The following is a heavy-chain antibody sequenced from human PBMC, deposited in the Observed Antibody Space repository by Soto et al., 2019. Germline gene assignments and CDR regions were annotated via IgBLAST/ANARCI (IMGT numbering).Heavy chain of an antibody. Sequence: PGGSLRLSCAASGFTFSDYYMSWIRQAPGKGLEWVSYISSSSSYTNYADSVKGRFTISRDNAKNSLYLQMNSLRAEDTAVYYCAREASGVVVPAASDAFDIWGQGTMVTVSS. V-gene: IGHV3-11*06. J-gene: IGHJ3*02. CDR3: AREASGVVVPAASDAFDI. CDR1: GFTFSDYY. CDR2: ISSSSSYT. D-gene: IGHD2-2*01.